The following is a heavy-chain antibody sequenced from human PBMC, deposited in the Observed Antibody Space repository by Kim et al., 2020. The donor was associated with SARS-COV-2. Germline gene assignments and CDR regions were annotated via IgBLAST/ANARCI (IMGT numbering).Heavy chain of an antibody. D-gene: IGHD6-19*01. CDR3: ARRSYSSGWYYFDL. Sequence: GGSLRLSCAASGFTLSSYWMHWVRQAPGKGLEWVSRINSDGTTTNYADSVKGRFTISRDNRKNTMSLQMSSLRVEDTALYYCARRSYSSGWYYFDLWGQGTLVTVSS. CDR1: GFTLSSYW. J-gene: IGHJ4*02. V-gene: IGHV3-74*01. CDR2: INSDGTTT.